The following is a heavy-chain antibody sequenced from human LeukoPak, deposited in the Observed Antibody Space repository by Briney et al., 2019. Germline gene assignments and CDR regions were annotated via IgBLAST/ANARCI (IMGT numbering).Heavy chain of an antibody. D-gene: IGHD3-10*01. CDR3: AKDRVSWFGESELDY. V-gene: IGHV3-43*02. CDR2: ISGDGGST. J-gene: IGHJ4*02. CDR1: GFTFDDYA. Sequence: PGGSLRLSCAASGFTFDDYAMHWVRQAPGKGLEWVSLISGDGGSTYYADSVKGRFTISRDNSKNTLYLQMNSLRAEDTAVYYCAKDRVSWFGESELDYWGQGTLVTVSS.